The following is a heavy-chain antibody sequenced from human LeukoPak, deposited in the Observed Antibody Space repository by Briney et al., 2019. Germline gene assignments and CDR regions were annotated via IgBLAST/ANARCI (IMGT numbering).Heavy chain of an antibody. CDR1: EFDFSSHA. J-gene: IGHJ4*02. D-gene: IGHD4-17*01. CDR2: ISISGSKT. V-gene: IGHV3-23*01. CDR3: ANEXRPNDY. Sequence: GGSLRLSCAASEFDFSSHAMTWVRQAPGKGLEWVSAISISGSKTYYADSVKGRFTISRDNSKNTLYLQMNSLRAEDTAVYYCANEXRPNDYWGQGTQVTVSS.